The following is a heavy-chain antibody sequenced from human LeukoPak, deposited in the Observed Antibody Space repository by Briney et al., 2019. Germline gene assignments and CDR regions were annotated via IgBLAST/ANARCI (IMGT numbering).Heavy chain of an antibody. Sequence: GGSLRLSCAASGFTFSSYAMSWVRQAPGKGLEWVPNIGTSSTTIYYADSVKGRFTISRDNAKNSLYLQMNSLRADDTAVYYCARFAAGGSYYYYMDVWGKGTTVTVSS. J-gene: IGHJ6*03. CDR1: GFTFSSYA. V-gene: IGHV3-48*01. CDR2: IGTSSTTI. D-gene: IGHD6-25*01. CDR3: ARFAAGGSYYYYMDV.